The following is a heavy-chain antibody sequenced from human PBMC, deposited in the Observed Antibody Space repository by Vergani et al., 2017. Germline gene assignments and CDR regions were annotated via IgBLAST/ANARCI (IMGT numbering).Heavy chain of an antibody. CDR2: ISGSGGST. Sequence: EVQLLESGGGLVQPGGSLRLSCAASGFTFSSYAMSWVRQAPGKGLEWVSVISGSGGSTYYADSVKGRFTISRDNSKNTLYLQMNSLRAEDTAVYYCAKDSSGPSRAFDIWGQGTMVTVSS. CDR1: GFTFSSYA. V-gene: IGHV3-23*01. D-gene: IGHD6-19*01. CDR3: AKDSSGPSRAFDI. J-gene: IGHJ3*02.